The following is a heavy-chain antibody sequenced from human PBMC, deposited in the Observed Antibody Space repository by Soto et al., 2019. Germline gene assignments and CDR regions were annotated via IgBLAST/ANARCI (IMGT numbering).Heavy chain of an antibody. J-gene: IGHJ6*02. Sequence: QVQLVESGGGVVQPGRSLRLSCAASGFTFSSYGMHWVRKAPGKGLEWVAVISYDGSNKYYADSVKGRFTISRDNSKNTLYLQMNSLRAEDTAVYYCAKDYVHSSSWYDRDYYGMDVWGQGTTVTVSS. V-gene: IGHV3-30*18. CDR3: AKDYVHSSSWYDRDYYGMDV. CDR2: ISYDGSNK. CDR1: GFTFSSYG. D-gene: IGHD6-13*01.